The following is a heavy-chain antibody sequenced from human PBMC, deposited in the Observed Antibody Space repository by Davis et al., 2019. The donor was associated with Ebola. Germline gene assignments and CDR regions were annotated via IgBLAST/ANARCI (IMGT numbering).Heavy chain of an antibody. D-gene: IGHD5-18*01. CDR3: ARGDNYGLEY. V-gene: IGHV1-2*06. Sequence: ASVQVSCKASGYTFTDYNIHWMRQAPGQGLERLGRVILKSGATNYAQKFQGGVAMTRDTSISTVYMELSRLRSEDTAIYYCARGDNYGLEYWGQGTLVSVSS. CDR1: GYTFTDYN. CDR2: VILKSGAT. J-gene: IGHJ4*02.